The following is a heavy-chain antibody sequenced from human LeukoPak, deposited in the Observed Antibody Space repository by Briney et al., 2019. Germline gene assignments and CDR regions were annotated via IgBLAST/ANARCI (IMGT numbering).Heavy chain of an antibody. D-gene: IGHD6-19*01. CDR3: ARDSSPWMVDE. CDR1: GFIFNNYW. V-gene: IGHV3-7*01. CDR2: IKRDGSDK. Sequence: PGVSLRLSCATSGFIFNNYWMSWVRQAPGKVLEWVANIKRDGSDKYYVDSVKGRFTISRDNARNSVYLQMNSLRVEDTAVYYCARDSSPWMVDEWGQGTLLTVSS. J-gene: IGHJ4*02.